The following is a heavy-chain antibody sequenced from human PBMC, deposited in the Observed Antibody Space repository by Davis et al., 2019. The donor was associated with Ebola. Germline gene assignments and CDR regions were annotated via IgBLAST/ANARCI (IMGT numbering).Heavy chain of an antibody. D-gene: IGHD3-3*01. J-gene: IGHJ6*02. CDR3: ARVRFLEWGTNYYYYYGMDV. V-gene: IGHV1-3*01. Sequence: AASVKVSCKASGFILTNYAIHWVRQAPGQRLEWMGWVHGGNGNTKYSQRFQGRVTMTTDTSTSTAYMELRSLRSDDTAVYYCARVRFLEWGTNYYYYYGMDVWGQGTTVTVSS. CDR1: GFILTNYA. CDR2: VHGGNGNT.